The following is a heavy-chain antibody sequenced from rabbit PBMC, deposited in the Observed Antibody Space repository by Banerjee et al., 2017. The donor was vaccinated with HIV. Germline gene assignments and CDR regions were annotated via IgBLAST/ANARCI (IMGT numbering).Heavy chain of an antibody. Sequence: QELVESGGGLVQPGESLKLSCKASGFSFSSNNMCWVRQAPGKGLEWIACIVTSTGSTYYANWVNGRFTISKTSSTTVTLQMTSLTAADTATYFCARSFNLWGQGTL. CDR2: IVTSTGST. CDR1: GFSFSSNN. CDR3: ARSFNL. J-gene: IGHJ4*01. V-gene: IGHV1S40*01.